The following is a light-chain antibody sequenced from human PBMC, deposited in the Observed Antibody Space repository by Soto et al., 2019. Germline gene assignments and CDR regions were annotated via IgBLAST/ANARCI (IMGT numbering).Light chain of an antibody. CDR3: MSYTSRNTWV. V-gene: IGLV2-14*03. J-gene: IGLJ3*02. CDR1: SSDVGGYNY. Sequence: QSALTQPASVSGSPGQSITISCTGTSSDVGGYNYVSWYQQHPGKAPKLMIYDVSSRPSGVSNRFSGSKSGNTASLTISGLQAEDESEYYCMSYTSRNTWVFGGGTKLTVL. CDR2: DVS.